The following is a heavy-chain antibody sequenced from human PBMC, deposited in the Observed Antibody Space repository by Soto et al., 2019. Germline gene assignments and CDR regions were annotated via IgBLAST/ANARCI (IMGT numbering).Heavy chain of an antibody. J-gene: IGHJ4*02. Sequence: SETLSLTCTVSGGSISSYYWGWIRQSPDKGLEWIGYIYNSGRYNYNPSLESRLTISIDTSKNQFSLRLASVAAADTAVYYCARTLPNRQLFDSWSQGTLVTVSS. D-gene: IGHD1-1*01. CDR3: ARTLPNRQLFDS. CDR2: IYNSGRY. V-gene: IGHV4-59*01. CDR1: GGSISSYY.